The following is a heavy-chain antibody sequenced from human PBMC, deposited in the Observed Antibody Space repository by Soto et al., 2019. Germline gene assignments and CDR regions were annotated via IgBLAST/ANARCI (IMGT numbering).Heavy chain of an antibody. CDR1: GFMFGSYA. CDR3: AKPMWGATRWYFDL. CDR2: ISGRGDTP. V-gene: IGHV3-23*01. J-gene: IGHJ2*01. D-gene: IGHD1-26*01. Sequence: EVQLLESGGGLVQPGGSLRLSCAASGFMFGSYAMTWVRQAPGKGLEWVSGISGRGDTPYYADSVKGRFIISRDNSKNTLSLHMYSLRADDTAVYYCAKPMWGATRWYFDLWGRGTRVTVSS.